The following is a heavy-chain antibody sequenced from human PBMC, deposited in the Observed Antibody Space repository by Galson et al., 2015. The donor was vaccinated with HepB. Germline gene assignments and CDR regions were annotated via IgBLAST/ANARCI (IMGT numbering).Heavy chain of an antibody. D-gene: IGHD1-26*01. CDR3: ARRAAGAISDAFDI. J-gene: IGHJ3*02. CDR2: IIPIFGTA. CDR1: GGTFSSYA. V-gene: IGHV1-69*13. Sequence: SVKVSCKASGGTFSSYAISWVRQAPGQGLEWMGGIIPIFGTANYAQKFQGRVTITADESTSTAYMELSSLRSEDTAVYYCARRAAGAISDAFDIWGQGTVVTVSS.